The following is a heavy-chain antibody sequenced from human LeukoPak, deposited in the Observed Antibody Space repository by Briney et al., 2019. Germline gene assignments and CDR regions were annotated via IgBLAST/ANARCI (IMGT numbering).Heavy chain of an antibody. J-gene: IGHJ4*02. CDR3: ARDSRALYGSANTPIDY. V-gene: IGHV1-18*01. Sequence: ASVKASCKASGYTFTSYGISWVRQAPGQGLEWMGWTSAYNGNTNYAQKLQGRVTMTTDTSTSTAYMELRSLRSDDTAVYYCARDSRALYGSANTPIDYWGQGTLVTVSS. CDR1: GYTFTSYG. D-gene: IGHD3-10*01. CDR2: TSAYNGNT.